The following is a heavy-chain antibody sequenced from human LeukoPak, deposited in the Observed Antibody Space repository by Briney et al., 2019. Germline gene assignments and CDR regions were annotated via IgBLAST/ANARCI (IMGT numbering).Heavy chain of an antibody. J-gene: IGHJ5*01. D-gene: IGHD3-10*01. CDR3: ATVCRCAGFGEGANWFDS. V-gene: IGHV3-7*01. Sequence: GGSLRLSCAASGFSFSSYWMSWVRQAPGKGVEGVANIKQDESEKYYVDSVKGRFTISRDNAKNSLYLQMNSLRAEDTAVYYCATVCRCAGFGEGANWFDSWGQGTLVTVSS. CDR1: GFSFSSYW. CDR2: IKQDESEK.